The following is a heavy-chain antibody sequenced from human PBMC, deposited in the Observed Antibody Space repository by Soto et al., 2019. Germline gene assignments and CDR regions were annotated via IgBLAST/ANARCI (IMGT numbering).Heavy chain of an antibody. CDR3: ATTLGSSLQNDYYGMDV. CDR2: FDPEDAET. V-gene: IGHV1-24*01. CDR1: GYTLTEFS. J-gene: IGHJ6*02. Sequence: ASVKVSCKVSGYTLTEFSMHWVRQAPGKGLEWMGGFDPEDAETIYAQKFQGRVTMTEDTSTDPAYMELSSLRSEDTAVYYCATTLGSSLQNDYYGMDVWGQGTTVTVSS. D-gene: IGHD6-6*01.